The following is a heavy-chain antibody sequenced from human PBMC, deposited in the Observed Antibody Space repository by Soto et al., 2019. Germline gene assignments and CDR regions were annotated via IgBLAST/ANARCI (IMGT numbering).Heavy chain of an antibody. CDR3: ARVPYCSGGSCYSPWFDP. J-gene: IGHJ5*02. V-gene: IGHV1-3*04. D-gene: IGHD2-15*01. Sequence: ASVKVSCKASGYTFTSYAMHWVRQAPGQRLEWMGWINTGNGNTKYSQKFQGRVTITRDTSATTAYMELSSLRSEDTAMYYCARVPYCSGGSCYSPWFDPWGQGTLVTVSS. CDR2: INTGNGNT. CDR1: GYTFTSYA.